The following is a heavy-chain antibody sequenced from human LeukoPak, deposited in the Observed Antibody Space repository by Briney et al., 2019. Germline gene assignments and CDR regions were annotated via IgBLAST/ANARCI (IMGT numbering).Heavy chain of an antibody. CDR2: IWYDGSNK. Sequence: GGSLRLSCAASGFTFSNYGMHWVRQAPGKGLEWVAVIWYDGSNKYYADSVKGRFTISRDNSKNTLYLQMNSLRGEDTAVYYCVGDPPQSGFAFAVWGQGTMVAVSS. CDR3: VGDPPQSGFAFAV. D-gene: IGHD1-26*01. V-gene: IGHV3-33*01. J-gene: IGHJ3*01. CDR1: GFTFSNYG.